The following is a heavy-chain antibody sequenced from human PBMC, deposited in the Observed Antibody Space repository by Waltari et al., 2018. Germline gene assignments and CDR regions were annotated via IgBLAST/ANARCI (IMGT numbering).Heavy chain of an antibody. V-gene: IGHV4-38-2*02. J-gene: IGHJ4*02. Sequence: QVQLQESGPGLVKPSETLSLTCAVSGYSISSGYYWGWIRQPPGKGLEWIGSIYHSGSTYYNPSLKGRVTISVDTSKNQFSLKLSSVTAADTAVYYCARDHTPITGIDYWGQGTLVTVSS. CDR1: GYSISSGYY. CDR2: IYHSGST. CDR3: ARDHTPITGIDY. D-gene: IGHD1-20*01.